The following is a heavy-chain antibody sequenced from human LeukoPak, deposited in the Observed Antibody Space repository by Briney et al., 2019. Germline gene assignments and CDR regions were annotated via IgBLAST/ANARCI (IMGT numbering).Heavy chain of an antibody. CDR1: GFTFTSDA. V-gene: IGHV3-23*01. CDR3: AKCSTSAYTTGWCNWIDP. J-gene: IGHJ5*02. Sequence: GGSLRLSCVASGFTFTSDAMNWVRQAPGKGLEWVSSAISRGTTQYADSVKGRFTVSRDTSKNTLYLQMNSLRADDTAVYYCAKCSTSAYTTGWCNWIDPWGQGTLVTVSS. CDR2: AISRGTT. D-gene: IGHD6-19*01.